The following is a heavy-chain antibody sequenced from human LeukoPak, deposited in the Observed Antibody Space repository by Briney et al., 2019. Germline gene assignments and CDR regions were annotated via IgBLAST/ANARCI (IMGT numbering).Heavy chain of an antibody. V-gene: IGHV3-74*01. CDR3: ARGSHYGMDV. CDR2: INGDGSNP. Sequence: GGSLRLSCAASGFTFSSYWMHWVRQTPGKGLVWVSRINGDGSNPNNADSVKGRFTISRDNAKNTLYLQMNSLRVEDTAVYYCARGSHYGMDVWGQGTTVTVSS. CDR1: GFTFSSYW. J-gene: IGHJ6*02.